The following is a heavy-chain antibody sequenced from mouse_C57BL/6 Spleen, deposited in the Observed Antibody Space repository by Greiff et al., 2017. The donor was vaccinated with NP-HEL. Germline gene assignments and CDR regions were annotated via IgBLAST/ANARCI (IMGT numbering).Heavy chain of an antibody. D-gene: IGHD1-1*01. CDR3: TRSGYYGSSYSPYYYAMDY. J-gene: IGHJ4*01. CDR2: IDPETGGT. CDR1: GYTFTDYE. Sequence: QVQLKQSGAELVRPGASVTLSCKASGYTFTDYEMHWVKQTPVHGLEWIGAIDPETGGTAYNQKFKGKAILTADKSSSTAYMELRSLTSEDSAVYYCTRSGYYGSSYSPYYYAMDYWGQGTSVTVSS. V-gene: IGHV1-15*01.